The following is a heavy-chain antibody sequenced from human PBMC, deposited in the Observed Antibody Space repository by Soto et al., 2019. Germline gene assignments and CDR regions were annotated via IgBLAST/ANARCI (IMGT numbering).Heavy chain of an antibody. D-gene: IGHD3-22*01. CDR3: ARVGYYDSSGYYCADFDY. CDR2: ISAYNGNT. J-gene: IGHJ4*02. CDR1: GYTFTSYG. V-gene: IGHV1-18*01. Sequence: ASVKVSCKASGYTFTSYGISWVRQAPGQGLEWMGWISAYNGNTNYAQKLQGRVTMTTDTSTSTAYMELRSLRSDDTAVYYCARVGYYDSSGYYCADFDYCGLRTLVTVSA.